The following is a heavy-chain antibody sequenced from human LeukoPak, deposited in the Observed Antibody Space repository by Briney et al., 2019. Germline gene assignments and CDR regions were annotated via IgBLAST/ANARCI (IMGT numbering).Heavy chain of an antibody. Sequence: PGGSLRLSCAASGFTFSSNWMHWVRQAPGKGLVWVSRINSDGSSTSYAGSVKGRFTISRDNSKNTLYLQMNSLRAEDTAVYYCAKLGMVRGVTTPYWGQGTLVTVSS. J-gene: IGHJ4*02. CDR2: INSDGSST. D-gene: IGHD3-10*01. CDR3: AKLGMVRGVTTPY. CDR1: GFTFSSNW. V-gene: IGHV3-74*01.